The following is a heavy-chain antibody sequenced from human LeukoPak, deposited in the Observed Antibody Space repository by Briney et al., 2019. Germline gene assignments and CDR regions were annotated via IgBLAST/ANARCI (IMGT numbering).Heavy chain of an antibody. V-gene: IGHV3-7*01. CDR1: GFTFSSYW. CDR3: ARDIEAAGLFLDY. J-gene: IGHJ4*02. D-gene: IGHD6-13*01. CDR2: MKYDGSEK. Sequence: GGSLRLSCAASGFTFSSYWMSWVRQAPGKGLEWVANMKYDGSEKYYVDSVKGRFTISRDNAKNSLYLQMNSLRAEDTAVYYCARDIEAAGLFLDYWGQGTPVTVSS.